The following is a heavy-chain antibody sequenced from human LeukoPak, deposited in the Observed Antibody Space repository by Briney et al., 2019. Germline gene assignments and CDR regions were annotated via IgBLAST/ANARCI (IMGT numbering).Heavy chain of an antibody. Sequence: KSSETLSLTCTVSGDSISNHNYFWGWIRQTPGTGLEWIATIHYIGSTYYNPSLKSRVTISLDKSKNQFSLKVNSVIAADTAVYYCAKTVPYSSGWRATFDHWGQGTLVTVSS. D-gene: IGHD6-19*01. J-gene: IGHJ4*02. CDR1: GDSISNHNYF. CDR2: IHYIGST. V-gene: IGHV4-39*01. CDR3: AKTVPYSSGWRATFDH.